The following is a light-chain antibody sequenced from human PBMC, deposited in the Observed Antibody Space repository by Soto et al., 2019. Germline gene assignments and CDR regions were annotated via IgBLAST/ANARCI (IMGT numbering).Light chain of an antibody. CDR1: TSDVENYVL. Sequence: QSALTQPASVSGSPGQSIIISCTEATSDVENYVLVSWFQQHPGKAPRLIIYEGSRRPSGVSNRFSGSKSGKTASLTISGLQNEDEADYYCCSYVGSSTYVFGTGTKLTVL. J-gene: IGLJ1*01. CDR3: CSYVGSSTYV. CDR2: EGS. V-gene: IGLV2-23*01.